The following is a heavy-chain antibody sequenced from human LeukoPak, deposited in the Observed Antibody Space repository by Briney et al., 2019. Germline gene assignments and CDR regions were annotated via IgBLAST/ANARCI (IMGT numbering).Heavy chain of an antibody. J-gene: IGHJ4*02. V-gene: IGHV1-18*01. CDR3: ARQIRWNEYYFDY. CDR2: ISAYDGNT. D-gene: IGHD1-1*01. CDR1: GYTFTNYG. Sequence: ASVEVSCKASGYTFTNYGFSWVRQVPGQGHEWMGWISAYDGNTKYAQKFQGRVTVTTDTSTSTAYMELRSLRSDDTAVYYCARQIRWNEYYFDYWGQGTLVTVSS.